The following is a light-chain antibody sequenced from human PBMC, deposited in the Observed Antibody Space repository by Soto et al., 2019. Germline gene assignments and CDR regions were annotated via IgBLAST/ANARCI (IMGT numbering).Light chain of an antibody. CDR3: CSFAGSYTFWV. CDR1: SSDVGDYNY. CDR2: DVS. J-gene: IGLJ3*02. V-gene: IGLV2-11*01. Sequence: QSALTQPRSVSGSPGQSVTISCTGTSSDVGDYNYVSWYQQYPGKAPKLVICDVSKRPSGVPDRFSGSKSGNTASLTISGLQAEDEADYYCCSFAGSYTFWVFGGGTKLTVL.